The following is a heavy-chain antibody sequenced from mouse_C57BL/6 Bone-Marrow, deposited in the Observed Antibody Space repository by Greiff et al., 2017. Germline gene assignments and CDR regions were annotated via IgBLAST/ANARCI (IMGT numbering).Heavy chain of an antibody. D-gene: IGHD1-1*01. CDR3: ARTTVAAPWFAY. Sequence: VQLQQPGAELVKPGASVKLSCKASGYTFTSYWMQWVKQRPGQGLEWIGEIDPSDSYTNYNQKFKGKATLTVDTSSSTAYMQLSSLTSEDSAVYYCARTTVAAPWFAYWGQGTLVTVSA. CDR2: IDPSDSYT. CDR1: GYTFTSYW. J-gene: IGHJ3*01. V-gene: IGHV1-50*01.